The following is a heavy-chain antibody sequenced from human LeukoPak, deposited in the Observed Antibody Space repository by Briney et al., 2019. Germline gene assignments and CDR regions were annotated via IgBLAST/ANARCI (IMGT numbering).Heavy chain of an antibody. V-gene: IGHV3-23*01. CDR1: GFTFSSYA. CDR2: ISGSGGST. Sequence: GGSLRLSCAASGFTFSSYAVSWVRQAPGKGLEWVSAISGSGGSTYYADSVKGRFTISRDNSKNTLYLQMNSLRAEDTAVYYCAKLTLYYGSGSYSDYWGQGTLVTVSS. CDR3: AKLTLYYGSGSYSDY. D-gene: IGHD3-10*01. J-gene: IGHJ4*02.